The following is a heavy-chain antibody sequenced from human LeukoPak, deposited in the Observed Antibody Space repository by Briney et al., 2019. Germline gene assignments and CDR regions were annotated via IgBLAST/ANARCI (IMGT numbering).Heavy chain of an antibody. CDR3: ARAPRYSGSYEFDY. V-gene: IGHV1-69*13. J-gene: IGHJ4*02. Sequence: SVKVSCKASGYTFTSYGISWVRQAPGQGLEWMGGIIPIFGTANYAQKFQGRVTITADESTSTAYMELSSLRSEDTAVYYCARAPRYSGSYEFDYWGQGTLATVSS. CDR1: GYTFTSYG. D-gene: IGHD1-26*01. CDR2: IIPIFGTA.